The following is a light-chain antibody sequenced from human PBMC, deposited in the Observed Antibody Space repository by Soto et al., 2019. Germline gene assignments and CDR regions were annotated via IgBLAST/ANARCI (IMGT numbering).Light chain of an antibody. Sequence: QSALTQPASVSGSPGQSITISCTGTSSDVGGYDFVSWYQQHPDKVPKLVIYDVSNRPSGVFNRFSGSKSGNTASLTISGLQAEDEADYYCSSYTSSNTLIFGGGTKLTVL. CDR2: DVS. CDR3: SSYTSSNTLI. CDR1: SSDVGGYDF. J-gene: IGLJ2*01. V-gene: IGLV2-14*03.